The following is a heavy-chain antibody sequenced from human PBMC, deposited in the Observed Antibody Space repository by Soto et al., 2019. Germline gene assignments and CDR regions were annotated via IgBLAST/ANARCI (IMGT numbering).Heavy chain of an antibody. V-gene: IGHV3-13*01. J-gene: IGHJ6*02. D-gene: IGHD3-22*01. CDR1: GFTFSSYD. CDR3: ARDTPYYYDAPQYYYGMDV. CDR2: IGTAGDT. Sequence: PWGSLRLSCAASGFTFSSYDMHWVRQATGKGLEWVSAIGTAGDTYYPGSVKGRFTISRENAKNSLYLQMNSLRAEDTAVYYCARDTPYYYDAPQYYYGMDVWGQGTTVTVSS.